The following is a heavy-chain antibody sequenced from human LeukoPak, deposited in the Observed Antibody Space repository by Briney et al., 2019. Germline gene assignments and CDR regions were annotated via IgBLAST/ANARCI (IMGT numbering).Heavy chain of an antibody. CDR1: GFTFSSYS. D-gene: IGHD3-22*01. V-gene: IGHV3-21*01. J-gene: IGHJ4*02. CDR2: ISSSSSYI. Sequence: GGSLRLSCAASGFTFSSYSMNWVRQAPGKGLEWVSSISSSSSYIYYADSVKGRFTISRDNAKNSLYLQMSSLRAEDTAVYYCARDPTPSTYYDSSGYSQTFDYWGQGTLVTVSS. CDR3: ARDPTPSTYYDSSGYSQTFDY.